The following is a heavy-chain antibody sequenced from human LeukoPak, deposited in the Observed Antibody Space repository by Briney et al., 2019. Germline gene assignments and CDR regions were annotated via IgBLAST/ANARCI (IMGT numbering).Heavy chain of an antibody. CDR2: ISYDGSNK. D-gene: IGHD3-10*01. CDR3: AKEQRGAHDY. CDR1: GFTFSSYG. J-gene: IGHJ4*02. Sequence: GGSLRLSCAASGFTFSSYGIHWVRQAPGKGLEWVAVISYDGSNKYYADSVKGRFTISRDNSKNTLYLQMNSLRAEDTAVYYCAKEQRGAHDYWGQGTLVTVSS. V-gene: IGHV3-30*18.